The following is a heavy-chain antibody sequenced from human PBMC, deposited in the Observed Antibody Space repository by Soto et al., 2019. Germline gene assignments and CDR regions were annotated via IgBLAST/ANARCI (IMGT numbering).Heavy chain of an antibody. J-gene: IGHJ3*02. Sequence: QVQLQQSGPGLVKPSQTLSLTCAISGDSVSSNSVAWNWIRQSPSRGLEWLGRTYYRSKWYNDYGVTVKGRITINPDTSKNQYSLQLNSVTPEDTAVYYCARGRFNAFSIWGQGTMVTVSS. V-gene: IGHV6-1*01. CDR1: GDSVSSNSVA. CDR3: ARGRFNAFSI. CDR2: TYYRSKWYN. D-gene: IGHD3-3*01.